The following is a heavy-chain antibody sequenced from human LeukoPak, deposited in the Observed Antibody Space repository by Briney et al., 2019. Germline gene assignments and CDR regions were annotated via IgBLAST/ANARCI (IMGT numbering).Heavy chain of an antibody. Sequence: ASVKVTCKASEYTFSTYDINWVRQATGQGLGWMGWMNPNSGNTGYAQKFQGRVSMTSNTSISTAYMELSSLRSEDTAVYYCTRGLRREQQLLRAFDDWGQGTLVTVSS. CDR2: MNPNSGNT. CDR1: EYTFSTYD. J-gene: IGHJ4*02. CDR3: TRGLRREQQLLRAFDD. V-gene: IGHV1-8*01. D-gene: IGHD6-13*01.